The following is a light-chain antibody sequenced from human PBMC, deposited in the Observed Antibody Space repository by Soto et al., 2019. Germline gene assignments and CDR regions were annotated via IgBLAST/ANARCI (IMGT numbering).Light chain of an antibody. V-gene: IGKV1-5*03. J-gene: IGKJ1*01. CDR2: KAS. CDR3: QQYGSSGT. Sequence: DIQMTQSPSTLSASVGGRVPITCRASQSISSWLAWYQQKPGKAPKILIYKASSLESGVPSRFSGSGSGTDFTLTISRLEPEDFAVYYCQQYGSSGTLGQGTKVDIK. CDR1: QSISSW.